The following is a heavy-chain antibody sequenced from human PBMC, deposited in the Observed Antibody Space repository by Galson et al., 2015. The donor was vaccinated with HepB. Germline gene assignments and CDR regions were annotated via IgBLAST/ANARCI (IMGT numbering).Heavy chain of an antibody. CDR1: GGTFSSYA. V-gene: IGHV1-69*13. J-gene: IGHJ6*02. CDR3: ARGDDDFWSGYLYYGMDV. Sequence: SVKVSCKASGGTFSSYAISWVRQAPGQGLEWMGGIIPIFGTANYAQKFQGRVTITADESTSTAYMELSSLRSEDTAVYYCARGDDDFWSGYLYYGMDVWGQGTTVTVSS. CDR2: IIPIFGTA. D-gene: IGHD3-3*01.